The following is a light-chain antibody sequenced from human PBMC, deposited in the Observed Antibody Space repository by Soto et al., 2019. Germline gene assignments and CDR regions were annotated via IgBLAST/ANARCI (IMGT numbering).Light chain of an antibody. CDR3: VLYMGSGIRV. Sequence: QTVVTQEPSFSVSPGGTVTLTCGLSSGSVSTTNYPSWYQQTPGQAPRTLIYTTNTRSSGVPDRFSGSILGNKAALTITGAQADDESDYYCVLYMGSGIRVFGGGTKVTVL. CDR1: SGSVSTTNY. V-gene: IGLV8-61*01. CDR2: TTN. J-gene: IGLJ2*01.